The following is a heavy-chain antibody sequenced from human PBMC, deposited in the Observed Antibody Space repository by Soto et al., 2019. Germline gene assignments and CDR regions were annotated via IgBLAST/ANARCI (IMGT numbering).Heavy chain of an antibody. D-gene: IGHD6-13*01. V-gene: IGHV3-48*02. Sequence: SVRGRFTISRDNAKNSLYLQMSSLRDEDSGVYFCARGRHSSSWPIDKWGQGTLVTLSS. J-gene: IGHJ4*02. CDR3: ARGRHSSSWPIDK.